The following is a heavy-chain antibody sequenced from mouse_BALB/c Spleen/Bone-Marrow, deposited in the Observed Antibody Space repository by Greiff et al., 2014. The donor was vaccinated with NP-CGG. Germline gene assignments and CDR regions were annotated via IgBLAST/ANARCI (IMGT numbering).Heavy chain of an antibody. CDR1: GYAFTSYN. V-gene: IGHV1S135*01. CDR2: IDPYNGGT. CDR3: AGFYYYGSSLFAY. J-gene: IGHJ3*01. Sequence: VQLQQPGPELVKPGASVKVSCKASGYAFTSYNMYWVKQSHGKSLEWIGYIDPYNGGTNYNQKFKGKATLTVDKSSSTAYMHLNSLTSEDSAVYYCAGFYYYGSSLFAYWGQGTLVTVSA. D-gene: IGHD1-1*01.